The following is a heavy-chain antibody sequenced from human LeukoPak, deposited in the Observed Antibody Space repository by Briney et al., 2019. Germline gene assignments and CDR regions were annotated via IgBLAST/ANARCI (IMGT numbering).Heavy chain of an antibody. CDR2: IGGSGETI. Sequence: GGSLRLSCVAFGLSFSGYAMTWVRQAPGKGLEWVSTIGGSGETIYYADSVKGRFTISRDNSENTLYLQMNSLRAEDTAVYYCAQDRFYFDTNGFGLLTDWGQGTLVTVSS. V-gene: IGHV3-23*01. CDR1: GLSFSGYA. D-gene: IGHD3-22*01. CDR3: AQDRFYFDTNGFGLLTD. J-gene: IGHJ4*02.